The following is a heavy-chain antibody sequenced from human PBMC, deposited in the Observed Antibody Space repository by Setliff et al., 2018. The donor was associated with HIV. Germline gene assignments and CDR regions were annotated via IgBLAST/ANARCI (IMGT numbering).Heavy chain of an antibody. V-gene: IGHV3-15*05. CDR3: TTESVFLDYFFDY. Sequence: PGGSLRLSCAVSGFTFNSYWMHWVRQAPGKGLVWVSRIRSKVDGGAADYAAPVKGRFTISRDDSKNTLYLQMSSLKTEDTAVYYCTTESVFLDYFFDYWGQGTLVTVSS. J-gene: IGHJ4*02. CDR1: GFTFNSYW. CDR2: IRSKVDGGAA. D-gene: IGHD3-9*01.